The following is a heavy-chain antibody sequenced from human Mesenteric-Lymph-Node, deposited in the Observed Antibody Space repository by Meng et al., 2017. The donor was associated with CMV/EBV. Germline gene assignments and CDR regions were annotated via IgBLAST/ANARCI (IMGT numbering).Heavy chain of an antibody. J-gene: IGHJ6*02. D-gene: IGHD2-15*01. CDR2: INPNSGGT. CDR1: GYMFSTYG. Sequence: ASVKVSCKASGYMFSTYGISWVRQAPGQGLEWMGWINPNSGGTNYAQKFQGRVTMTRDTSISTAYMELSRLRSDDTAVYYCARVGLLDYYYYGMDVWGQGTTVTVSS. CDR3: ARVGLLDYYYYGMDV. V-gene: IGHV1-2*02.